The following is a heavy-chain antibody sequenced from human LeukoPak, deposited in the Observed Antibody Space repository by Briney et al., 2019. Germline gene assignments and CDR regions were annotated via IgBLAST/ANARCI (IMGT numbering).Heavy chain of an antibody. CDR3: ARRGGHGGSFDY. J-gene: IGHJ4*02. CDR1: GGSISSYY. CDR2: IYYSGSGST. V-gene: IGHV4-59*08. Sequence: PSETLSLTCTVSGGSISSYYWSWIRQPPGKGLEWIGYIYYSGSGSTNYNPSLESRVSISVDTSKNHFSLKLSSVTAADTAVYYCARRGGHGGSFDYWGQGTLVTVSS. D-gene: IGHD4-23*01.